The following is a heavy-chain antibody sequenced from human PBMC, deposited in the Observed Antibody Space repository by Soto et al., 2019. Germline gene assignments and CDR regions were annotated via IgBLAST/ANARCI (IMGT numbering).Heavy chain of an antibody. CDR3: ARGAEGYCSSTGCYPFQH. CDR1: GFTFSNYA. V-gene: IGHV3-64*01. Sequence: EVQLVESGGGLVQPGGSLRLSCAASGFTFSNYAMHWVRQAPGKGLEYVSAINSNGGSTYYANSAKGRVTISRDNSKNTLDLQMGSLRAEDMAVYYCARGAEGYCSSTGCYPFQHWGQGTLVTVSS. J-gene: IGHJ1*01. CDR2: INSNGGST. D-gene: IGHD2-2*01.